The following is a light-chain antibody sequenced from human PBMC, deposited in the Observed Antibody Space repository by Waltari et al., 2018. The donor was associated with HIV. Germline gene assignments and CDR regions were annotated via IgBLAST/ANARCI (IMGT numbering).Light chain of an antibody. CDR3: QQYVDSRT. CDR1: PGLSGNY. V-gene: IGKV3-20*01. CDR2: GSS. J-gene: IGKJ1*01. Sequence: EIVLTPSPATLSLSPGERATLASRARPGLSGNYLAWYQQKPGQAPRLLMYGSSSRATGIPDRFTGSGSGTDFTLTISRLEPEDFAVYYCQQYVDSRTFGQGTTVEI.